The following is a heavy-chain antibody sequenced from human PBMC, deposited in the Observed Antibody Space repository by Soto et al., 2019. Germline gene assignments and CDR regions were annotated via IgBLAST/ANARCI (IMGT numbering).Heavy chain of an antibody. CDR1: GYSFTSYW. V-gene: IGHV5-51*01. CDR2: IYPGDSDT. CDR3: ARCLNYDFWSGYAFDI. J-gene: IGHJ3*02. Sequence: GESLKISCKGSGYSFTSYWIGWVRQMPGKGLEWMGIIYPGDSDTRYSPSFQGQVTISADKSISTAYLQWSSLKASDTAMYYCARCLNYDFWSGYAFDIWGQGTMVTVSS. D-gene: IGHD3-3*01.